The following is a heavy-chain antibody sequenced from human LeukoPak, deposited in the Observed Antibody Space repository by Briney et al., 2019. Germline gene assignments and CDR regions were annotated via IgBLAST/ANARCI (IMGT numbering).Heavy chain of an antibody. CDR3: ARDRVGATTNFDY. J-gene: IGHJ4*02. Sequence: PGGSLRLSCAASGFTFSSYAMSWVRQAPGKGLEWVSTISGSGGSTHYADSVKGRFTISRDNSKNTLYLQMNSLRAEDTAVYYCARDRVGATTNFDYWGQGTLVTVSS. V-gene: IGHV3-23*01. CDR1: GFTFSSYA. CDR2: ISGSGGST. D-gene: IGHD1-26*01.